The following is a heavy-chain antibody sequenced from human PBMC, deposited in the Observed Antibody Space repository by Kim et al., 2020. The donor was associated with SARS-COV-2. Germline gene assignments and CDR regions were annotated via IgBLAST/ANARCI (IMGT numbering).Heavy chain of an antibody. CDR2: INTRTGNS. CDR3: ARGSGALVKGLDY. CDR1: GYTFSTYA. J-gene: IGHJ4*02. D-gene: IGHD2-8*02. Sequence: ASVKVSCEVFGYTFSTYALNWVRQAPGQGFEWMGWINTRTGNSMYAQGFTGRFVFSLYTSVSTAYLQISSLKPEDTAVYYCARGSGALVKGLDYWGQGTLVTVSS. V-gene: IGHV7-4-1*02.